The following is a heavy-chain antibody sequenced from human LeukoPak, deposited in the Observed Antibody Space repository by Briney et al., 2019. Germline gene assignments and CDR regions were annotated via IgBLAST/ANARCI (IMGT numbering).Heavy chain of an antibody. V-gene: IGHV4-38-2*02. CDR3: ARLNIVVVPAAMGFDY. CDR1: GYSISSAYY. Sequence: SETLSLTCSVSGYSISSAYYWGWIRQPPGKGLEWIGSIYHSGSTYYNPSLKSRVTISEDTSKNQFSLKLSSVTAADTAVYYCARLNIVVVPAAMGFDYWGQGTLVTVSS. J-gene: IGHJ4*02. D-gene: IGHD2-2*01. CDR2: IYHSGST.